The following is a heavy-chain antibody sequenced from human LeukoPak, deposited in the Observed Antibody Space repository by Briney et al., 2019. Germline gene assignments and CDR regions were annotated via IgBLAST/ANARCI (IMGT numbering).Heavy chain of an antibody. V-gene: IGHV3-23*01. D-gene: IGHD1-26*01. CDR2: ISGSGDNT. CDR1: GFIFNSYA. CDR3: AKETFLGPRNYYYYGMDV. Sequence: GGSLRLSCEASGFIFNSYAMSWVRQAPGKGLEWVSGISGSGDNTYYADSVEGRFTISRDNSKNTLYLQLSSLRAEDTAVYYCAKETFLGPRNYYYYGMDVWGQGTTVTVSS. J-gene: IGHJ6*02.